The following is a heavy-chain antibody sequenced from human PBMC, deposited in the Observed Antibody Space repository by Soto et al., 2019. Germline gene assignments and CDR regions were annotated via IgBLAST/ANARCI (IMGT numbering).Heavy chain of an antibody. CDR2: IYYSGST. V-gene: IGHV4-59*01. Sequence: QVQLQESGPGLVKPSETLSLTCTVSGGSISSYYWSWIRQPPGKGLEWIGYIYYSGSTNYNPSLKSRVTISADTSKNQFSLKLSSVTAADTAVYYCARYSSSWQTRYYFDSWGQGTLVTVSS. CDR1: GGSISSYY. D-gene: IGHD6-13*01. CDR3: ARYSSSWQTRYYFDS. J-gene: IGHJ4*02.